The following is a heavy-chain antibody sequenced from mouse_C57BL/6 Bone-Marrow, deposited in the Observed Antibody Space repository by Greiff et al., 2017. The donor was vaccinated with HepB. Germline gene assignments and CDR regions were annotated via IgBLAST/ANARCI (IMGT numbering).Heavy chain of an antibody. D-gene: IGHD2-5*01. Sequence: QVHVKQSGAELVKPGASVKVSCTASGYTFTSYWMHWVKQRPVQGLEWIGRIHPSDSDTNYNQKFKGKATLTVDKSSSTAYMQLSSLTSEDSAVYYCAIRLYYSNPYYAMDCWGKGTTVTV. CDR1: GYTFTSYW. V-gene: IGHV1-74*01. CDR3: AIRLYYSNPYYAMDC. CDR2: IHPSDSDT. J-gene: IGHJ4*01.